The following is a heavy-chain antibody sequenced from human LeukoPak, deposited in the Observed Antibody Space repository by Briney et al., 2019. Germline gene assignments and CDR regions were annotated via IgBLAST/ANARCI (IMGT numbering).Heavy chain of an antibody. CDR1: GGTFSSYA. CDR3: ARARRYSSSWYQASDYYYGMDV. V-gene: IGHV1-69*04. D-gene: IGHD6-13*01. Sequence: GSSVKVSCKASGGTFSSYAISWVRQAPGQGLEWMRRIIPILGIANYAQKFQGRVTITADKSTSTTYMELSSLRSEDTAVYYCARARRYSSSWYQASDYYYGMDVWGQGTTVTVSS. CDR2: IIPILGIA. J-gene: IGHJ6*02.